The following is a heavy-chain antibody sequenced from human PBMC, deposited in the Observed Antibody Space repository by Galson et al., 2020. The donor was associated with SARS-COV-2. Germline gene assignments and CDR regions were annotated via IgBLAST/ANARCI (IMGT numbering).Heavy chain of an antibody. J-gene: IGHJ3*02. D-gene: IGHD2-15*01. CDR1: GGSISSSSYY. CDR2: IYYSGST. Sequence: ETSETLSLTCTVSGGSISSSSYYWGWIRQPPGKGLEWIGSIYYSGSTYYNPSLKSRVTISVDTSKNQFSLKLSSVTAADTAVYYCARHYEHSDIVVVVAATPAFDIWGQGTMVTVSS. V-gene: IGHV4-39*01. CDR3: ARHYEHSDIVVVVAATPAFDI.